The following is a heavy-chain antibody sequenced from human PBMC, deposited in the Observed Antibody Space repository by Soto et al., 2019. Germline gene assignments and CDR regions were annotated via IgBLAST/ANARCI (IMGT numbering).Heavy chain of an antibody. CDR1: GYTFTKHT. CDR2: INAGNGNT. D-gene: IGHD1-26*01. V-gene: IGHV1-3*01. Sequence: QVLLVQSGTEVKKPGASVMLSCRASGYTFTKHTMHWVRQAPGQRLEWMGWINAGNGNTKYSQNFQDRVTITRDTSASTAYMELRTLTSEDTAVYYCARWEVNFDKWGQGTLVTVSS. CDR3: ARWEVNFDK. J-gene: IGHJ4*02.